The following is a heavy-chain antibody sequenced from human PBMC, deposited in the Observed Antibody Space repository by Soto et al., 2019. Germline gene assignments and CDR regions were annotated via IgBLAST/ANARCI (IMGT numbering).Heavy chain of an antibody. D-gene: IGHD5-12*01. Sequence: ASVKVSWKAPGYTFTSYYMHWVRQAPGQGLEWMGIINPSGGSTSYAQKFQGRVTMTRDTSTSTVYMELSSLRSEDTAVYYCARDRGEMATIVVYWGQGTLVTVSS. V-gene: IGHV1-46*01. CDR2: INPSGGST. CDR1: GYTFTSYY. J-gene: IGHJ4*02. CDR3: ARDRGEMATIVVY.